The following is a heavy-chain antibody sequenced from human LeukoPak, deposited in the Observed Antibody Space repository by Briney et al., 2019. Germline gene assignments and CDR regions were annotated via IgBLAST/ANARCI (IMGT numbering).Heavy chain of an antibody. CDR1: GFTVSSNY. CDR3: ARASRSRLGFGELTPPFAEYFQH. V-gene: IGHV3-66*01. J-gene: IGHJ1*01. Sequence: PGGSLRLSCAASGFTVSSNYMSWVRQAPGKGLEWVSVIYSGGSTYYADSVKGRFTISRDNSKNTLYLQMNSLRAEDTAVYYCARASRSRLGFGELTPPFAEYFQHWGQGTLVTVSS. D-gene: IGHD3-10*01. CDR2: IYSGGST.